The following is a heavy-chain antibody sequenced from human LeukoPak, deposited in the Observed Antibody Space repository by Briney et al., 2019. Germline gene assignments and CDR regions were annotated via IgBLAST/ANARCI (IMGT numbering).Heavy chain of an antibody. D-gene: IGHD2-8*01. J-gene: IGHJ4*02. CDR1: GFTVSSYE. V-gene: IGHV3-48*03. CDR3: AKDGQSFNSMYDYFDS. CDR2: MSSSGSAI. Sequence: GGSLRLPCAASGFTVSSYEFNWVRQAPGQGLEWVSYMSSSGSAIYYADSVRGRFTISRDDSRSTVDLQMSSLRAEDTAVYYCAKDGQSFNSMYDYFDSWGQGTLVTVSS.